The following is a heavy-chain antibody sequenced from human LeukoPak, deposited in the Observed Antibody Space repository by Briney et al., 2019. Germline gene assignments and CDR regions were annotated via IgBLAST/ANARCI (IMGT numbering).Heavy chain of an antibody. J-gene: IGHJ4*02. D-gene: IGHD2-8*02. V-gene: IGHV3-23*01. CDR2: ISGSGGST. Sequence: PGGSLRLSCAASGFNFSSYAMHWARQAPGKGLEWVSAISGSGGSTYYADSVKGRFTISRDNSKNTLYLQMNSLRAENTAVYYCAKALVGGYFDFWGQGTLVTVSS. CDR1: GFNFSSYA. CDR3: AKALVGGYFDF.